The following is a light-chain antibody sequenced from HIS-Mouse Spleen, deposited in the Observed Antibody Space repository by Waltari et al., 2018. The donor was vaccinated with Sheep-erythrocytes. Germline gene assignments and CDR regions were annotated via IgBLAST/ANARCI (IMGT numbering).Light chain of an antibody. CDR2: KDR. V-gene: IGLV3-25*03. J-gene: IGLJ1*01. CDR3: QSADSSGTYV. Sequence: SYELTQPPSVSVSPGQTARITCSGDALPTQYAYWYQQKPGQAPVVVIDKDRERPSGIPGGFSGASSGTTVTLTISGVQAEDEADYYCQSADSSGTYVFGTGTKVTVL. CDR1: ALPTQY.